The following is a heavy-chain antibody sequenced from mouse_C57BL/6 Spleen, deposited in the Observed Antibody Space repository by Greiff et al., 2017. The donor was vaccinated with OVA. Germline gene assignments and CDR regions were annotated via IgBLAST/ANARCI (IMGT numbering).Heavy chain of an antibody. CDR3: ARDLYDYDEKGPWFAY. V-gene: IGHV5-4*01. Sequence: EVQGVESGGGLVKPGGSLKLSCAASGFTFSSYAMSWVRQTPEKRLEWVATISDGGSYTYYPDNVKGRFTISRDNAKNNLYLQMSHLKSEDTAMYYCARDLYDYDEKGPWFAYWGQGTLVTVSA. CDR2: ISDGGSYT. CDR1: GFTFSSYA. J-gene: IGHJ3*01. D-gene: IGHD2-4*01.